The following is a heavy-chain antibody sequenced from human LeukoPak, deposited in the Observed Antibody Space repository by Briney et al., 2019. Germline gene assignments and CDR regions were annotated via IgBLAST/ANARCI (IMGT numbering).Heavy chain of an antibody. CDR2: IIPIFGTA. D-gene: IGHD5-18*01. J-gene: IGHJ4*02. CDR3: ARESGGYSYGYLY. Sequence: ASVKVSCKASGGTFSSYAISWVRQAPGQGLERVGGIIPIFGTANYAQKFQGRVTITADESTSTAYMELSSLRSEDTAVYYCARESGGYSYGYLYWGQGTLVTVSS. CDR1: GGTFSSYA. V-gene: IGHV1-69*13.